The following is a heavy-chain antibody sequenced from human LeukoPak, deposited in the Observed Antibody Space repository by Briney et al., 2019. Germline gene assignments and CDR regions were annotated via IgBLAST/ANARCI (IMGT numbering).Heavy chain of an antibody. D-gene: IGHD1-26*01. Sequence: ASVKVSCKASGGTFSSYAISWVRQAPGQGLEWMGWISAYNGNTNYAQKLQGRVTMTTDTSTSTAYMELRSLRSDDTAVYYCARLFGATVDYWGQGTLVTVSS. J-gene: IGHJ4*02. CDR3: ARLFGATVDY. CDR1: GGTFSSYA. V-gene: IGHV1-18*01. CDR2: ISAYNGNT.